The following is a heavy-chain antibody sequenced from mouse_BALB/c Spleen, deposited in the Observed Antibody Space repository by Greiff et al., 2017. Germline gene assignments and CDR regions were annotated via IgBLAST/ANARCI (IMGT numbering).Heavy chain of an antibody. CDR1: GFNIKDTY. CDR2: IDPANGNT. D-gene: IGHD2-4*01. Sequence: EVQLQQSGAELVKPGASVKLSCTASGFNIKDTYMHWVKQRPEQGLEWIGKIDPANGNTKYDPKFQGKATITADTSSNTAYLQLSSLTSEDTAVYYCARRSYYDYDDYAMDYWGQGTSVTVSS. CDR3: ARRSYYDYDDYAMDY. V-gene: IGHV14-3*02. J-gene: IGHJ4*01.